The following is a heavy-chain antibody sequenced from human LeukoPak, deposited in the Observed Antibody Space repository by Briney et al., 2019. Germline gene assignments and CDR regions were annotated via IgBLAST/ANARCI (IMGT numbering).Heavy chain of an antibody. J-gene: IGHJ4*02. CDR1: GGSFSGYY. CDR2: INHSGST. CDR3: ASGSRKPRFDY. V-gene: IGHV4-34*01. Sequence: SETLSLTCAVYGGSFSGYYWSWIRQPPGKGLEWIGEINHSGSTNYNPSLKSRVTISVDTSKNQFSLKLSSVTAADTAVYYCASGSRKPRFDYWGQGTLVTVSS.